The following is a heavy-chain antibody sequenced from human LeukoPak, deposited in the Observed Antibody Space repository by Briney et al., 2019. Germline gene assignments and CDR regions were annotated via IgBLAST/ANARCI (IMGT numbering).Heavy chain of an antibody. D-gene: IGHD5-12*01. Sequence: GSLRLSCAASGFNLSRYAIGWVRQAPGKGLGWVSAFSGSGGSTYYADSVKGRFTISRDNSKNTLYLQMNSLRAEDTAVYYCAKVRGGYDAAGWFDPWGQGTLVTVSS. CDR2: FSGSGGST. CDR3: AKVRGGYDAAGWFDP. J-gene: IGHJ5*02. CDR1: GFNLSRYA. V-gene: IGHV3-23*01.